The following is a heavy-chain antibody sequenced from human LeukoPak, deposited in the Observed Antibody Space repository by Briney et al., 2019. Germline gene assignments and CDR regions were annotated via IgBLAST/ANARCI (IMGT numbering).Heavy chain of an antibody. CDR3: AKDSGSYYPTYYFDY. D-gene: IGHD1-26*01. CDR2: IWYDGSNK. V-gene: IGHV3-33*06. Sequence: PGRSLRLSCAASGFTFSSYGMHWVRQAPGKGLEWVAVIWYDGSNKYYADSVKGRFTISRDNSKNTLYLQMNSLRAEDTAVYYWAKDSGSYYPTYYFDYWGQGTLVTVSS. CDR1: GFTFSSYG. J-gene: IGHJ4*02.